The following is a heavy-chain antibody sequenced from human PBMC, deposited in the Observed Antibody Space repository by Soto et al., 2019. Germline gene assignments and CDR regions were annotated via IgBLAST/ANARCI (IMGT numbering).Heavy chain of an antibody. D-gene: IGHD1-1*01. J-gene: IGHJ4*02. CDR1: GGSISSYY. CDR3: ARGRLERRPTPFDY. Sequence: PSETLSLTCTVSGGSISSYYWSWIRQPAGKGLEWIGRIYTSGSTNYNPSLKSRVTMSVDTSKNQFSLKLSSVTAADTAVYYCARGRLERRPTPFDYWGQGTLVTVSS. V-gene: IGHV4-4*07. CDR2: IYTSGST.